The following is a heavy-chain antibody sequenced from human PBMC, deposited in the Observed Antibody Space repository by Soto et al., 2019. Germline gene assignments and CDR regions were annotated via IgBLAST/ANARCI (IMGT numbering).Heavy chain of an antibody. V-gene: IGHV1-69*13. CDR2: IIPIFGTA. CDR1: GGTFSSYA. Sequence: ASVKVSCKASGGTFSSYAISWVRQAHGQGLEWMGGIIPIFGTANYAQKFQGRVTITADESTSTAYMELSSLRSEDTAVYYCASRNMPGGGLVITYYYYYGMDVWGQGTTVTVSS. CDR3: ASRNMPGGGLVITYYYYYGMDV. J-gene: IGHJ6*02. D-gene: IGHD3-9*01.